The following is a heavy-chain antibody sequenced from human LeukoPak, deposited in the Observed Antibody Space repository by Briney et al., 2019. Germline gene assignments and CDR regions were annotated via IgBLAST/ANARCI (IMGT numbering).Heavy chain of an antibody. J-gene: IGHJ4*02. Sequence: GGSLRLSCAVSGFTFRLYAMTWVRQAPGKGLEWVSTINNSGDYIYYADSVKGRFTISRDNPKNTLYVQMNSLRAEDTAVYYCAKSSADYFYDSSGYYVDFDYWGQGTLVTVSS. V-gene: IGHV3-23*01. D-gene: IGHD3-22*01. CDR3: AKSSADYFYDSSGYYVDFDY. CDR1: GFTFRLYA. CDR2: INNSGDYI.